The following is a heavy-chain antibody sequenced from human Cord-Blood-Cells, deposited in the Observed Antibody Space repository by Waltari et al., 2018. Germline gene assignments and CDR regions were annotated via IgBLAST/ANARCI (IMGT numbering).Heavy chain of an antibody. J-gene: IGHJ4*02. Sequence: QVQLVQSGAEVKKPGASVKVSCKASGYTFTSYYMHVLRQAPGQGLEWMGIINPSGGSTSYAQKFQGRVTMTRDTSTSTVYMELSSLRSEDTAVYYCARSRRSRVKDYWGQGTLVTVSS. CDR3: ARSRRSRVKDY. D-gene: IGHD2-21*01. CDR2: INPSGGST. V-gene: IGHV1-46*01. CDR1: GYTFTSYY.